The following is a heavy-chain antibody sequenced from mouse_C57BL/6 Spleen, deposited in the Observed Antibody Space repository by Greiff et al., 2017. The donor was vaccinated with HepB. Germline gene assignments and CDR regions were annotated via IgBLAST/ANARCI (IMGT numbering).Heavy chain of an antibody. CDR2: INYDGSST. J-gene: IGHJ4*01. Sequence: DVKLVESEGGLVQPGSSMKLSCTASGFTFSDYYMAWVRQVPEKGLEWVANINYDGSSTYYLDSLKSRFIISRDNAKNILYLQMSSLKSEDTATYYCARAIYYDYDGSYYAMDYWGQGTSATVSS. V-gene: IGHV5-16*01. CDR1: GFTFSDYY. CDR3: ARAIYYDYDGSYYAMDY. D-gene: IGHD2-4*01.